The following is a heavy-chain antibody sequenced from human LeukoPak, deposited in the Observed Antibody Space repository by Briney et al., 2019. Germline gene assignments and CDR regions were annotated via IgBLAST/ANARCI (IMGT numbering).Heavy chain of an antibody. CDR1: GYTFTSYG. J-gene: IGHJ6*03. Sequence: ASVKVSCKASGYTFTSYGISWVRQAPGQGLEWMGWISAYNGNTNYAQKLQGRVTMTIDTSTSTAYMELRSLRSDDTAVYYCARWNGYGSGTARRYYYYYYYMDVWGKGTTVTVSS. CDR3: ARWNGYGSGTARRYYYYYYYMDV. V-gene: IGHV1-18*01. D-gene: IGHD3-10*01. CDR2: ISAYNGNT.